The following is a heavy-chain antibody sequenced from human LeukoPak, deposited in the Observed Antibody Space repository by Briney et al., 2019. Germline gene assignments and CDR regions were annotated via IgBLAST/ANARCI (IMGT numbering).Heavy chain of an antibody. Sequence: PGGSLRLSCAASGFTVSSNYMSWVRQAPGKGLEWVSVIYSGGSTYYADSVKGRFTISRDNSKNTLYLQMNSLRAEDTAVYYRASTMTYYDSRGTDYWGQGTLVTVSS. CDR3: ASTMTYYDSRGTDY. J-gene: IGHJ4*02. D-gene: IGHD3-22*01. CDR1: GFTVSSNY. V-gene: IGHV3-53*01. CDR2: IYSGGST.